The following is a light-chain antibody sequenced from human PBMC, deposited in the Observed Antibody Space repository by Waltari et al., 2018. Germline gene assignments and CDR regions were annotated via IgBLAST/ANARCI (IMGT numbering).Light chain of an antibody. CDR3: QHYNNWPHWT. CDR2: GAS. V-gene: IGKV3-15*01. Sequence: EIVMTQSPATMSVSPGERATLSCRASQSVSSNLAWYQQKRGQAPRLLIYGASTRAAGIPARFSGSGSGTEFTLTISSLQSEDFAVYYCQHYNNWPHWTFGQGTKVGIK. J-gene: IGKJ1*01. CDR1: QSVSSN.